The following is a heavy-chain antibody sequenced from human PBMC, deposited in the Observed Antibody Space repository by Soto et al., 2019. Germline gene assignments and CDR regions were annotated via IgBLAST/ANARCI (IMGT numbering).Heavy chain of an antibody. CDR3: ARSDYNYYYYGMEV. V-gene: IGHV3-33*01. CDR1: GFTFSSYG. D-gene: IGHD4-4*01. Sequence: GGSLRLSWAASGFTFSSYGMHWVRQAPGKGLEWVAVIGYDGSNKYYAASVKGRFTISRDNSKNTLYLQMNSLRAEDTAVYYCARSDYNYYYYGMEVWGQGTTVTVYS. J-gene: IGHJ6*02. CDR2: IGYDGSNK.